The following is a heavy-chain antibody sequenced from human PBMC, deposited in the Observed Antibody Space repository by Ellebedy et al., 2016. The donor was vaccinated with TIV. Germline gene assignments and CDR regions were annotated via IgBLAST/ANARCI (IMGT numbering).Heavy chain of an antibody. J-gene: IGHJ4*02. CDR2: IGDDAVAT. CDR1: GFTFSSFA. CDR3: MAHSDFDC. D-gene: IGHD2-15*01. V-gene: IGHV3-23*01. Sequence: PGGSLRLSCAASGFTFSSFAMSWVRQAPGIGLEWVSAIGDDAVATHYADSVKGRFTISRDNAQKSLDLQMSSLRAEDTAVYYCMAHSDFDCWGQGTLVIVSS.